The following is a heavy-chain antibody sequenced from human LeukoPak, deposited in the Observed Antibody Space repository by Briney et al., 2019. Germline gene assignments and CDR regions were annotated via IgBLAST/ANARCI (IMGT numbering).Heavy chain of an antibody. J-gene: IGHJ5*02. CDR1: GYTFTSYA. Sequence: ASMKVSCKASGYTFTSYAMHWVRQAPGQRLEWMGWINAGNGNTKYSQKFQGRVTITRDTSASTAYMELSSLRSEDTAVHYCAFSGSYFGWFDPWGQGTLVTVSS. V-gene: IGHV1-3*01. D-gene: IGHD3-10*01. CDR2: INAGNGNT. CDR3: AFSGSYFGWFDP.